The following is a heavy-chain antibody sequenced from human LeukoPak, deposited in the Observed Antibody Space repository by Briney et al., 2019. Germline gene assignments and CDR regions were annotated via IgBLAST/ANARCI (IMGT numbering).Heavy chain of an antibody. J-gene: IGHJ4*02. CDR3: ARGPPHIAARLFDS. V-gene: IGHV4-34*01. CDR2: INHSGST. CDR1: GGSFSGYY. Sequence: SETPSLTCAVYGGSFSGYYWSWIRQPPGKGLEWIGEINHSGSTNYNPSLKSRVTISVDTSKNQFSLKLSSVTAADTAVYYCARGPPHIAARLFDSWGQGTLVTVSS. D-gene: IGHD6-6*01.